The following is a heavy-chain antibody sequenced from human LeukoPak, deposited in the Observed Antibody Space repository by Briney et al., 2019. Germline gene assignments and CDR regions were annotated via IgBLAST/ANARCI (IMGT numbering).Heavy chain of an antibody. Sequence: ASVKVSCKASGYTTNTFGITWVRPAPGQGLEWIARISPYNAYTNYADRLQGRVTLATDTSTTTSYMELRSLRSDDTALYFCANVAKGRYFYYYMDGWGKGTTVIVS. V-gene: IGHV1-18*01. J-gene: IGHJ6*03. CDR1: GYTTNTFG. CDR3: ANVAKGRYFYYYMDG. CDR2: ISPYNAYT. D-gene: IGHD2-15*01.